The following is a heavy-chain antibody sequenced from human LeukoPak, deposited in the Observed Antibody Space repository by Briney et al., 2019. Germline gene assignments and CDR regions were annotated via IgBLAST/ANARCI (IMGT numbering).Heavy chain of an antibody. V-gene: IGHV3-30-3*01. J-gene: IGHJ4*02. CDR1: GFTFSSYA. CDR3: ARDSESGSGSYCFDY. Sequence: QTGGSLRLSCATSGFTFSSYAMHWVRQAPGKGLEWVAVISYDGSNKYYPDSVKGRFTISRDNSKNTLYLQMNSLRVEDTAVYYCARDSESGSGSYCFDYWGQGALVTVSS. D-gene: IGHD1-26*01. CDR2: ISYDGSNK.